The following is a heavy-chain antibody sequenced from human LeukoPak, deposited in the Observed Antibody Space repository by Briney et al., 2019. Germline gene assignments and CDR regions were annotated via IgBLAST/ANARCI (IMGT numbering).Heavy chain of an antibody. V-gene: IGHV4-30-4*01. J-gene: IGHJ4*02. CDR2: IYFSGTT. CDR3: ARSTGWLQPFDY. Sequence: SETLSLTCTVSGGSISSGDYYWSWVRQPPGKALEWIGYIYFSGTTYYKPALKSRASMSVDTSKNQFSLKLSSVTAADTAMYYCARSTGWLQPFDYWGQGTLVTVSS. D-gene: IGHD5-24*01. CDR1: GGSISSGDYY.